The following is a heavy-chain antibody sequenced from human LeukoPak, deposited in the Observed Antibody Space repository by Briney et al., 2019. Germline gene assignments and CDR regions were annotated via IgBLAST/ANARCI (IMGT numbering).Heavy chain of an antibody. CDR1: GFTFSSYG. CDR3: AKAPPPGMVRGVIPPYYFDY. D-gene: IGHD3-10*01. V-gene: IGHV3-33*08. Sequence: PGGSLRLSCAASGFTFSSYGMHWVRQAPGKGLEWVAVIWYGGSNKYYADSVKGRFTISRDNSKNTLYLQMNSLRAEDTAVYYCAKAPPPGMVRGVIPPYYFDYWGQGTLVTVSS. J-gene: IGHJ4*02. CDR2: IWYGGSNK.